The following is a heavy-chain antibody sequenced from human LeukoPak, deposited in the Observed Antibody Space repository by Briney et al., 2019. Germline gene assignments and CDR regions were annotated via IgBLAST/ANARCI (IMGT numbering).Heavy chain of an antibody. J-gene: IGHJ4*02. D-gene: IGHD2-2*01. Sequence: GGSLRLSCAASGFSFSTYSMNWVRQAPGKGPEWVSSISSSSGDIYYGDSVKGRFTISRDNSKNTLYLQMNSLRAEDTAVYYCAKHQLGFLRSVDYWGQGTLVTVSS. CDR1: GFSFSTYS. CDR2: ISSSSGDI. V-gene: IGHV3-21*04. CDR3: AKHQLGFLRSVDY.